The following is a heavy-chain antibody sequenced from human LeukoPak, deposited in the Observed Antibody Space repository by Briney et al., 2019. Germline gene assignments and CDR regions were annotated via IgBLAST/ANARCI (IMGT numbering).Heavy chain of an antibody. CDR3: AKDSVGLKIVSVANFDY. Sequence: GGSLRLSCAASGFTLSSYAMSWVRQAPGKGLEWVSAISGSGGSTYYADSVRRRFTISRDNSKNTLYLQMNSLRAEDTAVYYCAKDSVGLKIVSVANFDYWGQGTLVTVSS. J-gene: IGHJ4*02. CDR2: ISGSGGST. V-gene: IGHV3-23*01. D-gene: IGHD2-15*01. CDR1: GFTLSSYA.